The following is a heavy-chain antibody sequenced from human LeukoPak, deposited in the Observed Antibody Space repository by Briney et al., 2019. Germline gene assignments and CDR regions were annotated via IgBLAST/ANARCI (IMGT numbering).Heavy chain of an antibody. D-gene: IGHD3-16*02. J-gene: IGHJ4*02. Sequence: GGSLRLSCAASGFTFSSYWMSWVRQAPGKGLEWVANIKQDGSEKYYVDSVKGRFTISRDNAKTSLYLQMNSLRAEDTAVYYCAKTEDDYVWGSYRYTPYFDYWGQGTLVTVSS. V-gene: IGHV3-7*03. CDR1: GFTFSSYW. CDR3: AKTEDDYVWGSYRYTPYFDY. CDR2: IKQDGSEK.